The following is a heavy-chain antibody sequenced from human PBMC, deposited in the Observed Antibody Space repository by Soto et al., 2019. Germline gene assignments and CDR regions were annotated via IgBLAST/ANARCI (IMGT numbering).Heavy chain of an antibody. D-gene: IGHD6-13*01. CDR3: ARRAVYSSSWYYFDY. Sequence: SETLSLTCAVYGGSFSGYYWSWIRQPPGKGLEWIGEINHSGSTNYNPSLKSRVTISVDTSKNQFSLKLSSVTAADTAVYYCARRAVYSSSWYYFDYWGQGTLVTVSS. CDR1: GGSFSGYY. CDR2: INHSGST. J-gene: IGHJ4*02. V-gene: IGHV4-34*01.